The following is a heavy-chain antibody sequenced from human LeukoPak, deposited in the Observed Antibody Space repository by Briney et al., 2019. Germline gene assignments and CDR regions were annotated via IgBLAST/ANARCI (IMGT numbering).Heavy chain of an antibody. D-gene: IGHD1-7*01. J-gene: IGHJ3*02. CDR3: GRDFGLSGTKRSFDI. Sequence: GGSLRLSCAASGFIFSDYYMGWIRQAPGKGLEWVSYISGSGSTIFYADSVKGRFTISRDNAKNSMHLQMNSLRAEDTAVYYCGRDFGLSGTKRSFDIWGQGTMVTVSS. CDR1: GFIFSDYY. V-gene: IGHV3-11*01. CDR2: ISGSGSTI.